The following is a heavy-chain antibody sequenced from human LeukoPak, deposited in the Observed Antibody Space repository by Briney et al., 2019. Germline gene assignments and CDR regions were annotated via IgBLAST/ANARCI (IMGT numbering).Heavy chain of an antibody. J-gene: IGHJ4*02. CDR3: ATSRPAYYDFWSGYLDY. D-gene: IGHD3-3*01. V-gene: IGHV1-46*01. Sequence: GASVKVSCKASGYTFTSYYMHWVRQAPGQGLEWMGIINPSGGSTSYAQKFQGRVTMTRDTSTSTVYMELSSLRSEDTAVYYCATSRPAYYDFWSGYLDYWGQGTLVTVSS. CDR1: GYTFTSYY. CDR2: INPSGGST.